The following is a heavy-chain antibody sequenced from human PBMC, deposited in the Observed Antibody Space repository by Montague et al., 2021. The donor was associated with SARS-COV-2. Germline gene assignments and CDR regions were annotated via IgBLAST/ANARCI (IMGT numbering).Heavy chain of an antibody. CDR1: GFTFSSYA. CDR3: AKAYSSSWWNWFDP. Sequence: SLRLSCAASGFTFSSYAMSWVRQAPGKGLEWVSVIHNGDGNTYYGDSVKGRFTISGDNSKNTLYLQMNSLRAEDTAVYYCAKAYSSSWWNWFDPWGQGTLVTVSS. V-gene: IGHV3-23*03. J-gene: IGHJ5*02. D-gene: IGHD6-13*01. CDR2: IHNGDGNT.